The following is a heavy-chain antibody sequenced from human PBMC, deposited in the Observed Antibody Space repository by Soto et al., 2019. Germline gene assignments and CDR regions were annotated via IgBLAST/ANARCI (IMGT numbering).Heavy chain of an antibody. CDR2: MNPNSGNT. V-gene: IGHV1-8*01. CDR1: GYTFTSYD. Sequence: QVQLVQSGAEVKKPGASVKVSCKASGYTFTSYDINWVRQATGQGLEWMGWMNPNSGNTDYAQKFQGRVTMTRNTAISTAYMELSSLRSEDTGVYYCARGINYYDSGDDAFDIWGQGTMVTVSS. D-gene: IGHD3-10*01. CDR3: ARGINYYDSGDDAFDI. J-gene: IGHJ3*02.